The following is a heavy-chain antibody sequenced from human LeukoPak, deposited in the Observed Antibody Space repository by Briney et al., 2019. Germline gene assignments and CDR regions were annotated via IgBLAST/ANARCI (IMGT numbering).Heavy chain of an antibody. CDR3: ARSTYYYDSSGYRRFDAFDI. V-gene: IGHV4-38-2*02. J-gene: IGHJ3*02. Sequence: SETLSLTCTVSGYSISSGYYWGWIRQPPGKGLEWIGSIYHSGSTYYNPSLKSRVTISVDTSKNQFSLKLSSVTAADTAVSYCARSTYYYDSSGYRRFDAFDIWGQGTMVTVSS. D-gene: IGHD3-22*01. CDR1: GYSISSGYY. CDR2: IYHSGST.